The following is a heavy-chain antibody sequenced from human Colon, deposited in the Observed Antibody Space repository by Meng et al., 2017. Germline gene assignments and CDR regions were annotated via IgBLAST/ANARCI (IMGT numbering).Heavy chain of an antibody. CDR1: GYTCTTYG. Sequence: QVLVVQCGAELRMPGASVESSFRTSGYTCTTYGISWVRQAPGQGLEWMGWISTYNGKTDYAQKLQGRVTMTTDTSTSTAYMELRSLKSDDTAVYYCARLVYCGGACYSALDYWGQGTLVTVSS. J-gene: IGHJ4*02. CDR2: ISTYNGKT. CDR3: ARLVYCGGACYSALDY. D-gene: IGHD2-21*02. V-gene: IGHV1-18*01.